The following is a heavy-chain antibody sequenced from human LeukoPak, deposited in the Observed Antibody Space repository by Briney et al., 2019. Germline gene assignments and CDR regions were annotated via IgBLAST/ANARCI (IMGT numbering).Heavy chain of an antibody. CDR1: GGSISSSNW. V-gene: IGHV4-4*02. CDR2: IYHSGST. D-gene: IGHD5-18*01. Sequence: SETLSLTCAVSGGSISSSNWWSWVRQPPGKGLEWIGEIYHSGSTNYNPSLKSRVTISLDRSKNQFSLKLSSVTAADTAVYYCARYPDTNIAVHDAFDIWGQGTMVTVSS. J-gene: IGHJ3*02. CDR3: ARYPDTNIAVHDAFDI.